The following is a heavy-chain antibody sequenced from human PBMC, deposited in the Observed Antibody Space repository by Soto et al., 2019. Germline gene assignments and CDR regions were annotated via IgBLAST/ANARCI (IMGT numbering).Heavy chain of an antibody. V-gene: IGHV4-34*01. D-gene: IGHD1-26*01. Sequence: SETLSLTCAVYGGSFSGYYWSWIRQPPGKGLEWIGEINHSGSTNYNPSLKSRVTISVDTSKNQFSLKLSSVTAADTAVYYCARARMLLPYYYYHMDVWGKGTTVTVSS. CDR3: ARARMLLPYYYYHMDV. CDR1: GGSFSGYY. J-gene: IGHJ6*03. CDR2: INHSGST.